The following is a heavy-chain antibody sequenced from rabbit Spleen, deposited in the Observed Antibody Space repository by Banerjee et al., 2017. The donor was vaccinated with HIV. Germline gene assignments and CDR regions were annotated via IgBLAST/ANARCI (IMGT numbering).Heavy chain of an antibody. D-gene: IGHD1-1*01. J-gene: IGHJ4*01. CDR2: INIVTGKS. CDR3: VRGASASGYYSL. CDR1: GFSFSSSYY. Sequence: QEQLEESGGDLVKPGASLTLTCTASGFSFSSSYYMCWVRQAPGKGLEWIACINIVTGKSVYASWAKGRFIMSRTSSTTVTLQMTSLTAADTATYFCVRGASASGYYSLWGPGTLVTVS. V-gene: IGHV1S45*01.